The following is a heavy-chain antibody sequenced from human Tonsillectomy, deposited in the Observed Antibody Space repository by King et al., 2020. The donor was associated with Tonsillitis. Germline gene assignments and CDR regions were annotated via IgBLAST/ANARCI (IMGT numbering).Heavy chain of an antibody. V-gene: IGHV1-18*01. D-gene: IGHD3-3*01. J-gene: IGHJ6*02. CDR2: INPSNGNT. CDR3: ARDDEFWSGHYYGMDV. Sequence: QLVQSGAEVKSPGASVKVSCKASGYTFTTFGISWVRQAPGQGLEWMAWINPSNGNTKYTQKLQGRVTMTIDISTSTAYMELRSLGYDDTAVYYCARDDEFWSGHYYGMDVWGQGTTVTVSS. CDR1: GYTFTTFG.